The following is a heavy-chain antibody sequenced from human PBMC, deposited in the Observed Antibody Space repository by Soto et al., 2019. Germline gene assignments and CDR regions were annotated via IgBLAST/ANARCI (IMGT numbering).Heavy chain of an antibody. Sequence: QLQLQESGPGLVKPSETLSLTCTVSGGCLSSSSYYWGWIRQRPGKGLEWIGSIYYGGSTYYNPSFKSRVTISVDTSKYQFSLKLSSVTAADTAVYYCACIFSGGYGYGFYYYGMDVWGQGTTVTVSS. D-gene: IGHD5-18*01. J-gene: IGHJ6*02. V-gene: IGHV4-39*01. CDR2: IYYGGST. CDR1: GGCLSSSSYY. CDR3: ACIFSGGYGYGFYYYGMDV.